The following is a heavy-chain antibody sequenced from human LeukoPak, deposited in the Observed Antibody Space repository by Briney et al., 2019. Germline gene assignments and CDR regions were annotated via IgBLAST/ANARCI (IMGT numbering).Heavy chain of an antibody. CDR2: IYTSGST. CDR1: GGSISSYY. Sequence: SETLSLTCTVSGGSISSYYWSWIRQPAGKGLEWIGRIYTSGSTNYNPSLKSRVTMSVDTSKNQFSLKLSSVTAADTAVYYCARGQHYYGSGSPLDYWGQGTLVTVSS. CDR3: ARGQHYYGSGSPLDY. V-gene: IGHV4-4*07. D-gene: IGHD3-10*01. J-gene: IGHJ4*02.